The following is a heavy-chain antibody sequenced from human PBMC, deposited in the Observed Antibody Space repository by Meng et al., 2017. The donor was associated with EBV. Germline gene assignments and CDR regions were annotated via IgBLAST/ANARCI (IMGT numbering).Heavy chain of an antibody. CDR2: IIPIFGTA. V-gene: IGHV1-69*06. D-gene: IGHD6-13*01. J-gene: IGHJ4*02. CDR3: ARAEIAAAGRLDY. Sequence: QVQLVQCGAEVKKPGSSVKVSCKASGGSSSRHAISWVRQAPGQGLEWMGGIIPIFGTANYAQKFQGRVTITADKSTSTAYMELSSLRSEDTAVYYCARAEIAAAGRLDYWGQGTLVTVSS. CDR1: GGSSSRHA.